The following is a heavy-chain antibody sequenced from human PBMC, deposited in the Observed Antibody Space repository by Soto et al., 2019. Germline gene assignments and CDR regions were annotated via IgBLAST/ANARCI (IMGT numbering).Heavy chain of an antibody. CDR1: GDSVSSNSAA. CDR2: TYYRSKWYN. D-gene: IGHD6-13*01. Sequence: PSQTLSLTCAISGDSVSSNSAAWNWIRQSPSRGLEWLGRTYYRSKWYNDYAVSVKSRITINPDTSKNQFSLKLSSVTAADTAVYYCARQIRGGLLAAAGTSWFDPWGQGTLVTVSS. J-gene: IGHJ5*02. V-gene: IGHV6-1*01. CDR3: ARQIRGGLLAAAGTSWFDP.